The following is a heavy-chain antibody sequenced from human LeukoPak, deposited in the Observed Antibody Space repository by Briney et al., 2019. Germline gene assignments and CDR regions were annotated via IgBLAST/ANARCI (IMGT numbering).Heavy chain of an antibody. V-gene: IGHV4-31*03. CDR3: ARAGSGTVDY. J-gene: IGHJ4*02. D-gene: IGHD3-10*01. CDR1: GGSISSGGYS. Sequence: SQTLSLTCTVSGGSISSGGYSWSWIRQHPGKGLEWIGYIYYSGTTYYNPSLRSRVTISVDTSKNQFSLKLSSVTAADTAVYYCARAGSGTVDYWGQGTLVTVSS. CDR2: IYYSGTT.